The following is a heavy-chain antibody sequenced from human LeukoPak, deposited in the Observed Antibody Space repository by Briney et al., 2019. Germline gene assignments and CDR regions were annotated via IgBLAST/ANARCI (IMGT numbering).Heavy chain of an antibody. J-gene: IGHJ4*02. Sequence: GESLKISCKGSGFSFTSYWIGWVRQMPGKGLEYMGIIYPADSDTRYSPSFQGQVTISADKSISTTYLQWSSLKASDSAMYYCARGRDGYSFGFDYWGQETLVTVSS. V-gene: IGHV5-51*01. D-gene: IGHD5-24*01. CDR3: ARGRDGYSFGFDY. CDR2: IYPADSDT. CDR1: GFSFTSYW.